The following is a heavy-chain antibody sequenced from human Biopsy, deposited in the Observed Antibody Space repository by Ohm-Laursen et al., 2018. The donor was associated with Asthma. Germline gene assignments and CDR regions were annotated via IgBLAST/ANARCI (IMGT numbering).Heavy chain of an antibody. J-gene: IGHJ3*02. D-gene: IGHD1/OR15-1a*01. CDR3: VRSGTKWELYDAFDI. CDR2: INSAGSYI. Sequence: SFRLSCAASGFTFSSYGMHWVRQAPGKGLQWIASINSAGSYIYYADSVKGRFTISRDNARNSLFLQMNNLRAEDTAVYYCVRSGTKWELYDAFDIWGQGTMVTVSS. CDR1: GFTFSSYG. V-gene: IGHV3-21*01.